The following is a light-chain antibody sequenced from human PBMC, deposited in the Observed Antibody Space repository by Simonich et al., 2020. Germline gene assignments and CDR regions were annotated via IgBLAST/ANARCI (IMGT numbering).Light chain of an antibody. V-gene: IGKV4-1*01. J-gene: IGKJ4*01. Sequence: DIVMTQSPDSLAVSLGERATINCKSSMSVLYSSNNKNYLAWYQQKPGQPPKLLIYLASTRESGVPDRFSGSGSGTDFTLTISSLQAEDVAVYYCQQSYSTPLTFGGGTKVEIK. CDR3: QQSYSTPLT. CDR2: LAS. CDR1: MSVLYSSNNKNY.